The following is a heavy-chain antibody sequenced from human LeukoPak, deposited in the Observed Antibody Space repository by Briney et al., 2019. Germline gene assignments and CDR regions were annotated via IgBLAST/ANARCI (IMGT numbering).Heavy chain of an antibody. CDR2: IYYSGRT. CDR3: ARLRDDFWSGYSYRYFDY. CDR1: GGSISSSSYY. D-gene: IGHD3-3*01. J-gene: IGHJ4*02. V-gene: IGHV4-39*01. Sequence: SETLSLTCTVSGGSISSSSYYWGWIRQPPGKGLEWIGSIYYSGRTYYNPSLKSRVTISVDTSKNQFSLKLSSVTAADTAVYYCARLRDDFWSGYSYRYFDYWGQGTLVTVSS.